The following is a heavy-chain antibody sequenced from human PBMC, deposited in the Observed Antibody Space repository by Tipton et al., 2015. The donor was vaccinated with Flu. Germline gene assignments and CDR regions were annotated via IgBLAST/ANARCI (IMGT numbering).Heavy chain of an antibody. V-gene: IGHV4-34*01. Sequence: TLSLTCTVYGGSFSGYYCSWIRQPPGKGLEWIGEINHSGSTNYNPSLKSRVTIPVDTSKNQFSLKLSSVTAADTAVYYCARDGGEVATIFDYWGQGTLVTVSS. J-gene: IGHJ4*02. CDR3: ARDGGEVATIFDY. CDR2: INHSGST. D-gene: IGHD5-12*01. CDR1: GGSFSGYY.